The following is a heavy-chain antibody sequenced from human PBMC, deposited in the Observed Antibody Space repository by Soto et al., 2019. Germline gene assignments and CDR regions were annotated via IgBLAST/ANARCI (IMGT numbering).Heavy chain of an antibody. CDR2: ISYDGSNK. CDR3: AKDDNIVVVVAATSFDY. J-gene: IGHJ4*02. V-gene: IGHV3-30*18. D-gene: IGHD2-15*01. Sequence: GGSLRLSCAASGFTFSSYGMHWVRQAPGKGLEWVAVISYDGSNKYYADSVKGRFTISRDNSKNTLYLQMNSLRAEDTAVYYCAKDDNIVVVVAATSFDYWGQGTLVTVSS. CDR1: GFTFSSYG.